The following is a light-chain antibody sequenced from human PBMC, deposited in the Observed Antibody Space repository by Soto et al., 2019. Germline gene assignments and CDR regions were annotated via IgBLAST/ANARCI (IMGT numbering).Light chain of an antibody. J-gene: IGKJ1*01. CDR1: QTVAYTS. Sequence: EIVLTQSPGILSLSPGARATLSCRASQTVAYTSLAWYQQRPGQAPRLLIYGTSTRATGTPDRFIGSGSGTAFTLTISGLEPEDFAVYYCQQYVTTPRTFGQGTKVE. CDR3: QQYVTTPRT. V-gene: IGKV3-20*01. CDR2: GTS.